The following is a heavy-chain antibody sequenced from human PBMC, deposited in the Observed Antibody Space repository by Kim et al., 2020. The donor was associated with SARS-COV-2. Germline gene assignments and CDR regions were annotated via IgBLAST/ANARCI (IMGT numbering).Heavy chain of an antibody. CDR2: ISWNSGSI. D-gene: IGHD6-13*01. V-gene: IGHV3-9*01. CDR1: GFTFDDYA. Sequence: GGSLRLSCAASGFTFDDYAMHWVRQAPGKGLEWVPGISWNSGSIGYADSVKGRFTISRDNAKNSLYLQMNSLRTEDTALYYCVKDIEAGIAAAGPQVFGYWGQGTLVTVAS. J-gene: IGHJ4*02. CDR3: VKDIEAGIAAAGPQVFGY.